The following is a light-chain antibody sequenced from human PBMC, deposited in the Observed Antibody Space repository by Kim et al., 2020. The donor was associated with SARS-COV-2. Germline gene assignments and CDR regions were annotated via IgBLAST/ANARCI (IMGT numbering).Light chain of an antibody. J-gene: IGKJ5*01. V-gene: IGKV3D-15*01. Sequence: SPGERATLACRASQSVSTDLAGYQQKSGQAPRLLIYGASTRATGIPARFSGSGSGTEFTLTISGLQSEDVAVYYCQQYKNWPPITFGQGTRLEIK. CDR3: QQYKNWPPIT. CDR2: GAS. CDR1: QSVSTD.